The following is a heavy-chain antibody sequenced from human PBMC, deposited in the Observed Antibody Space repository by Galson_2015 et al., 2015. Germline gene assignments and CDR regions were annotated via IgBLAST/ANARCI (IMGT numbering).Heavy chain of an antibody. J-gene: IGHJ4*02. V-gene: IGHV6-1*01. CDR1: GDSVSSDSTA. CDR2: TYYRSKWYD. Sequence: CAISGDSVSSDSTAWNWIRQSRSRGLEWLGSTYYRSKWYDNFAISVRGRMTINPDTSKNQFSLQMNSVTPEDTAVYYCARGLAATGFDYWGQGTLVTVSS. CDR3: ARGLAATGFDY. D-gene: IGHD6-25*01.